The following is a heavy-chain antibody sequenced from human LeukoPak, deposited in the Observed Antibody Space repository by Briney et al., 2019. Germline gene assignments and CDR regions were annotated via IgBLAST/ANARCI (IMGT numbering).Heavy chain of an antibody. Sequence: PSGGSLRLSCAASGFSFSAAWMTSVRQAPGKRLEWVATIKNDGSDKYYVDSVKGRFTLSRDNAKNLVYLQMNSLRVEDTAVYYCVNLGYSDGGQGALVTVSS. CDR2: IKNDGSDK. D-gene: IGHD5-12*01. V-gene: IGHV3-7*01. J-gene: IGHJ4*02. CDR3: VNLGYSD. CDR1: GFSFSAAW.